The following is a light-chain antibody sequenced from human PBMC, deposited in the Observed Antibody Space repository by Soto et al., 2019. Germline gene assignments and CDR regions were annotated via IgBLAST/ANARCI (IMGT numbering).Light chain of an antibody. V-gene: IGLV2-14*01. J-gene: IGLJ1*01. CDR2: EVR. CDR3: SSYTSTSILYV. Sequence: QSALTQPASVSGSPGQSITISCTGTSTDVGDYNYVSWYQHHPGKAPKLMIYEVRNRPSGVSNRFSGSKSGNTASLTISGLQAEDEADYYCSSYTSTSILYVFGTGTKLTVL. CDR1: STDVGDYNY.